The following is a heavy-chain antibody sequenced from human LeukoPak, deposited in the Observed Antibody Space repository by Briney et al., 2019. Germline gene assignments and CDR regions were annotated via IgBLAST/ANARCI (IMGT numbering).Heavy chain of an antibody. D-gene: IGHD4-17*01. Sequence: GRSLRLSCAASGFIFSNYGMHWVRQAPGKRLEWVAVIWNDGSETFHADSVKGRFRIARDNSKNTLYLQMNSLRAEDTAVYYCARGNYGDYAECFDYWGQGTLVAVSS. CDR2: IWNDGSET. CDR3: ARGNYGDYAECFDY. CDR1: GFIFSNYG. V-gene: IGHV3-33*01. J-gene: IGHJ4*02.